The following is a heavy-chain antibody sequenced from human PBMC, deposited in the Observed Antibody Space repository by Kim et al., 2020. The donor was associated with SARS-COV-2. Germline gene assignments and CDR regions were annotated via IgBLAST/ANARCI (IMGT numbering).Heavy chain of an antibody. CDR2: FTSTGTTI. V-gene: IGHV3-23*01. CDR3: AKGIYSYYMAV. Sequence: GGSLRLFCTASGFTFKTYVMSWVRQAPGKGLEWVASFTSTGTTIYYTNSVKGRFTASRDNSETTISLQMDSLRVDDTAVYYCAKGIYSYYMAVWGKGA. CDR1: GFTFKTYV. J-gene: IGHJ6*03. D-gene: IGHD3-3*02.